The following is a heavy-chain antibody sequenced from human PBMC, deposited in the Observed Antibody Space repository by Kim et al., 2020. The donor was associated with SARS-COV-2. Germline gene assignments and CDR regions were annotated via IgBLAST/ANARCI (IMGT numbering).Heavy chain of an antibody. J-gene: IGHJ4*02. V-gene: IGHV3-7*01. CDR3: ARDPNFWSGYYPY. Sequence: YVDSRKGRFTISRDNAKNSLYLQMNSLRAEDTAVYYCARDPNFWSGYYPYWGQGTLVTVSS. D-gene: IGHD3-3*01.